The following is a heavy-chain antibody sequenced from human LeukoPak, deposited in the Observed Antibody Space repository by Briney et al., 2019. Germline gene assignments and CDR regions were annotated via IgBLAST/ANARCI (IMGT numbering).Heavy chain of an antibody. CDR2: INPSSGGT. V-gene: IGHV1-2*02. J-gene: IGHJ6*03. D-gene: IGHD5-12*01. CDR1: GYTFTGYY. Sequence: ASVKVSCKASGYTFTGYYMHWVRQAPGQGLEWMGWINPSSGGTNYAQKFQGRVTMTRDTSTSTAYMELTRLRSDDTAVYYCAKDRYGDYEAPFHYYMEVWGKGTAVTVSS. CDR3: AKDRYGDYEAPFHYYMEV.